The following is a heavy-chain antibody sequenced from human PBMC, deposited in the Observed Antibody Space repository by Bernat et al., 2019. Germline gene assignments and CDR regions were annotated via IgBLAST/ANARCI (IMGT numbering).Heavy chain of an antibody. CDR3: TRHEATRDY. CDR2: IRSKANSYAT. V-gene: IGHV3-73*02. J-gene: IGHJ4*02. Sequence: EVQLVESGGGLVQPGGSLKLSCAASGFTFSGSAMHWVRQASGKGLEWVGRIRSKANSYATAYAASVKGRFTISRDDSKSTAYLQMNSLKTGDTAVYYCTRHEATRDYWGQGTLVIVSS. CDR1: GFTFSGSA.